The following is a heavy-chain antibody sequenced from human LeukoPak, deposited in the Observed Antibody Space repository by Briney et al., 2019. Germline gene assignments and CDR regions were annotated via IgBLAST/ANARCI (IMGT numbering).Heavy chain of an antibody. D-gene: IGHD3-22*01. J-gene: IGHJ4*02. V-gene: IGHV4-61*02. Sequence: SETLSLTCTVSGGSSSTGSYYWSWIRQPAGKGLEWIGRIFTSGSTNYNPSLKSRVTISVDTSKNQFSLKLSSVTAADTAVYYCARGPYKYDSSGCFDYWGQGTLVTVSS. CDR2: IFTSGST. CDR1: GGSSSTGSYY. CDR3: ARGPYKYDSSGCFDY.